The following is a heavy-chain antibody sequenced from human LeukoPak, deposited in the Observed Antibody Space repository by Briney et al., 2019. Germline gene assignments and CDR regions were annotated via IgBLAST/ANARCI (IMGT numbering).Heavy chain of an antibody. D-gene: IGHD1-26*01. CDR1: GGTFSSYA. V-gene: IGHV1-69*04. Sequence: GASVKVSCKASGGTFSSYAISWVRQAPGQGLEWMGRIIPILGIANYAQKFQGRVTITADKSTSTAHMALSSLRSEDTAVYYCATRPGSLDAFDIWGEGTMVTVSS. CDR2: IIPILGIA. CDR3: ATRPGSLDAFDI. J-gene: IGHJ3*02.